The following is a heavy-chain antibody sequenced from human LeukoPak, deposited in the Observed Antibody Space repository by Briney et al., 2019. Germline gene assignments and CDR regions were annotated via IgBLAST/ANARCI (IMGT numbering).Heavy chain of an antibody. J-gene: IGHJ4*02. CDR1: GFTFSSYW. CDR2: INNDGRSA. CDR3: ARDLRTPSDTNIAIDY. D-gene: IGHD4-23*01. V-gene: IGHV3-74*01. Sequence: GGSLRLSCAASGFTFSSYWMHWVRQGPGKGLVWVSRINNDGRSANYADSVKGRFAISRDNAKNTMYLQMNSLRAEDTAVYYCARDLRTPSDTNIAIDYWGQGTLVTVSS.